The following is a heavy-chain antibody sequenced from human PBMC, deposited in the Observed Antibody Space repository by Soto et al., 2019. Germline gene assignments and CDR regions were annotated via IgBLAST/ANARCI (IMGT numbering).Heavy chain of an antibody. CDR3: ARGKDYYYGMDV. Sequence: EVPLVESGGGLVQPGGSLRLSCAASGFTFSSYSMNWVRQAPGKGLEWVSYISSSSSTIYSADSVKGRFTISRDNAKNSLYLQMNSLRDEDTAVYYCARGKDYYYGMDVWGQGNTVTVSS. CDR2: ISSSSSTI. V-gene: IGHV3-48*02. J-gene: IGHJ6*02. CDR1: GFTFSSYS.